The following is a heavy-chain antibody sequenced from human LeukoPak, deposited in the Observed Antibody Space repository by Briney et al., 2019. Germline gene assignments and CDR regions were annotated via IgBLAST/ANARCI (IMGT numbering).Heavy chain of an antibody. V-gene: IGHV3-48*03. D-gene: IGHD4-17*01. CDR1: GFTFSSYE. CDR3: ARDYDYGGYPGY. Sequence: GSLRLSCAASGFTFSSYEMNWVRQAPGKGLEWVSYILNSGTTTYYADSVKGRFTISRDNAKNSLYLQMNSLRAEDTALYYCARDYDYGGYPGYWGQGTLVTVSS. J-gene: IGHJ4*02. CDR2: ILNSGTTT.